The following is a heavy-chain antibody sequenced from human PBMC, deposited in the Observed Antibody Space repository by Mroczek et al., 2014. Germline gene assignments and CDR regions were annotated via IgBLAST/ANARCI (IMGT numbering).Heavy chain of an antibody. J-gene: IGHJ2*01. V-gene: IGHV1-2*02. CDR2: INPNSGGT. Sequence: QVQLVQSGAEVKKPGASVKVSCKASGYTFTGYYMHWVRQAPGQGLEWMGWINPNSGGTNYAQKFQGRVTMTRDTSISTAYMELSRLRSDDTAVYYCARGEGDDSSGYYPYWYFDLWGRGTLVTVSS. D-gene: IGHD3-22*01. CDR3: ARGEGDDSSGYYPYWYFDL. CDR1: GYTFTGYY.